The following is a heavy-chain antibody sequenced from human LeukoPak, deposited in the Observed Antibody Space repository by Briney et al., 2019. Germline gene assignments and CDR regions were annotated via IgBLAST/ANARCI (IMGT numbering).Heavy chain of an antibody. J-gene: IGHJ4*02. V-gene: IGHV3-48*03. CDR3: ARENTTGTSGRGFDY. Sequence: PGGSLRLSCAASGFTFSSYEMNWVRQAPGKGLEWVSYISSSGSTIYYADSVKGRFTNSRDHAKNSLYLQMNSLRAEDTAVYYCARENTTGTSGRGFDYWGQGTLVTVSS. CDR2: ISSSGSTI. CDR1: GFTFSSYE. D-gene: IGHD1-1*01.